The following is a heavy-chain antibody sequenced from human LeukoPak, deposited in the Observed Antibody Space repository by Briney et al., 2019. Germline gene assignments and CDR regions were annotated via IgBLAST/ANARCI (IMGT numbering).Heavy chain of an antibody. CDR2: IYTSGST. J-gene: IGHJ6*03. CDR3: ASSTQRHPIMPHYYYYCMDV. V-gene: IGHV4-4*09. D-gene: IGHD1-1*01. CDR1: GGSISSYY. Sequence: SETLSLTCTVSGGSISSYYWSWIRQPPGKGLEWIGYIYTSGSTNYNPSLKSRVTISVDTSKNQFSLKLSSVTAADTAVYYCASSTQRHPIMPHYYYYCMDVWGKGTTVTVSS.